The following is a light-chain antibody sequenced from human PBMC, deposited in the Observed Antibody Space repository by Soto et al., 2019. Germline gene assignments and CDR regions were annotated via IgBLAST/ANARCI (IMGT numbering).Light chain of an antibody. V-gene: IGKV1-5*01. CDR1: QSISSW. Sequence: DIQMTQSPSTLSASVGDRGTITCRASQSISSWLAWYQQTPGKAPKLLIYDASSLESGVPSRFRVSGSVSVFTLPISSLQPDDFATYYCQEYYRYALWTFDQGPKGEFK. CDR2: DAS. J-gene: IGKJ1*01. CDR3: QEYYRYALWT.